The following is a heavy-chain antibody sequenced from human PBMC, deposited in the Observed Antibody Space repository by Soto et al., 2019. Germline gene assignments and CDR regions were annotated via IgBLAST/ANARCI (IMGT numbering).Heavy chain of an antibody. J-gene: IGHJ3*02. CDR3: ARSSLEGIVVGPMDAFDI. V-gene: IGHV4-31*03. D-gene: IGHD2-15*01. Sequence: SETLSLTCTVSGGSISSGGYYWSWIRQHPGKGLEWIGYIYYSGSTYYNPSLKSRVTISVDTSKNQFSLKLSSVTAADTAVYYCARSSLEGIVVGPMDAFDIWGQGTMVTVSS. CDR1: GGSISSGGYY. CDR2: IYYSGST.